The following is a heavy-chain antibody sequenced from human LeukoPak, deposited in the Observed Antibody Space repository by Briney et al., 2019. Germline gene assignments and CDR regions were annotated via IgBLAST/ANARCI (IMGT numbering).Heavy chain of an antibody. J-gene: IGHJ3*02. Sequence: PSETLSLTCTVPGGSISSYYWSWIRQPPGKGLEWIGYIYYSGSTNYNPSLKSRVTISVDTSKNQFSLKLSSVTAADTAVYYCARVMNYYDTDAFDIWGQGTMVTVSS. D-gene: IGHD3-22*01. CDR2: IYYSGST. CDR1: GGSISSYY. V-gene: IGHV4-59*01. CDR3: ARVMNYYDTDAFDI.